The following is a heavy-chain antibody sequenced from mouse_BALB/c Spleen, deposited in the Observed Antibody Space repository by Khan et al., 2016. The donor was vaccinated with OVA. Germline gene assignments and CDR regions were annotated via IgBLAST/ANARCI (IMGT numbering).Heavy chain of an antibody. V-gene: IGHV1-4*01. CDR2: INPSNDYT. Sequence: QVQLQQSRAELARPGASVKMSCKASGYTFTSYTIHWVRQRPGQAPEWIGHINPSNDYTNYNQNFKDKATLIVDKSSTTAYMQLSSLTSEDSAVDYCVREGAYHRSDGLFAYWGQGTLVTVSA. CDR1: GYTFTSYT. CDR3: VREGAYHRSDGLFAY. D-gene: IGHD2-14*01. J-gene: IGHJ3*01.